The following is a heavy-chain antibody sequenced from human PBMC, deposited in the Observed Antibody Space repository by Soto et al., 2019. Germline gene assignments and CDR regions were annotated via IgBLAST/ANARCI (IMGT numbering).Heavy chain of an antibody. CDR1: GGSFSCYY. CDR3: SRAHYDFWSGYYRFNYYYCMDF. V-gene: IGHV4-34*01. J-gene: IGHJ6*02. Sequence: SETLALTCAVYGGSFSCYYWSWIRQPPGKGLEWIGEINHSGSTNYNPSLKSRVTISVDTSKNQFSLKLSSVTAADRAVYYCSRAHYDFWSGYYRFNYYYCMDFWGQGTTVT. D-gene: IGHD3-3*01. CDR2: INHSGST.